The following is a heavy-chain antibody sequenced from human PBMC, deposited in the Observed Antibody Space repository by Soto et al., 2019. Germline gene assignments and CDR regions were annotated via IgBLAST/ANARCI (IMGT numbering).Heavy chain of an antibody. D-gene: IGHD3-16*01. V-gene: IGHV1-69*08. J-gene: IGHJ6*02. Sequence: QVQLVQSGAEVKKPGSSVRVSCKASGTIFSSYTISWVRQAPGQGLEWMGRIIPILGETNSAQKFQGRVTLTADKSTNTAYMQLNSLRLKDTAVYYCARGLGGRMDDWGQGTTVTVSS. CDR2: IIPILGET. CDR1: GTIFSSYT. CDR3: ARGLGGRMDD.